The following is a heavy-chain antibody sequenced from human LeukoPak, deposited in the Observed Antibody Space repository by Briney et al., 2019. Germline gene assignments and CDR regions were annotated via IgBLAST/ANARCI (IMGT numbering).Heavy chain of an antibody. D-gene: IGHD2-21*02. CDR1: GHSFTTYW. CDR2: IWPGDSDA. V-gene: IGHV5-51*01. CDR3: ARQRVDGVVTAIDY. Sequence: GESLKISCEASGHSFTTYWIGWVRQMPGKGLEWMGIIWPGDSDARYSPSFQGQVTISADKSISTAYLQWSSLKASDTAMYYCARQRVDGVVTAIDYWGQGTLVTVSS. J-gene: IGHJ4*02.